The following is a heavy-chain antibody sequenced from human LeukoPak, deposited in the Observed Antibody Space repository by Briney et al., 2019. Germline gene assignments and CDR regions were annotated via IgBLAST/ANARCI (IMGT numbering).Heavy chain of an antibody. CDR3: ARDLRSSGYYAFDY. J-gene: IGHJ4*02. D-gene: IGHD3-22*01. Sequence: GGSLRLSCAASGFTFSGSAMHWVRQAPGKGLEWVSSISSSSSYIYYADSVKGRFTTSRDNAKNSLYLQMNSLRAEDTAVYYCARDLRSSGYYAFDYWGQGTLVTVSS. CDR1: GFTFSGSA. V-gene: IGHV3-21*01. CDR2: ISSSSSYI.